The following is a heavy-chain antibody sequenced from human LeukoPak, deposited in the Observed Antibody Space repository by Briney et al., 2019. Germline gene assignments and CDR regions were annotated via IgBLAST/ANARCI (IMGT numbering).Heavy chain of an antibody. Sequence: SETLSLTCAVYGGSFSGYYWSWIRQPPGKGLEWIGEINHSGSNNYNPSLKSRVTISVDTSKNQFSLKLSSVTAADTAVYYCARRCYYGSGSYRDYWGEGTLVTVSS. D-gene: IGHD3-10*01. J-gene: IGHJ4*02. CDR1: GGSFSGYY. CDR2: INHSGSN. CDR3: ARRCYYGSGSYRDY. V-gene: IGHV4-34*01.